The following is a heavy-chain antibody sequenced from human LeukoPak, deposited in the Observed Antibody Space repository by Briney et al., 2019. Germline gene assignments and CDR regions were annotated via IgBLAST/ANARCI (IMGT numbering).Heavy chain of an antibody. D-gene: IGHD1-26*01. J-gene: IGHJ4*02. Sequence: SETLSLTCTVSGGSISSYYWSWIRQPPGKGLEWIGYIYYSGSTNYNPSLKSRVTISVDTSKNQFSLKLSSVTAADTAVYYCARGDRSGSYDYWGQGTLVTVSS. CDR3: ARGDRSGSYDY. CDR1: GGSISSYY. V-gene: IGHV4-59*12. CDR2: IYYSGST.